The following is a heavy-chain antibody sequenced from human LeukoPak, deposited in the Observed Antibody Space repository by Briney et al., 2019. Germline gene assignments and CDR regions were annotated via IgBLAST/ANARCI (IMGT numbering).Heavy chain of an antibody. CDR2: MNPNSGNT. V-gene: IGHV1-8*01. CDR3: ARVPRTAVAI. J-gene: IGHJ3*02. CDR1: GYTFISYD. Sequence: GASVKVSCKASGYTFISYDINWVRQATGQGLEWMGYMNPNSGNTGYAQKFQGRVTMTRNTSISTAYMELSCLRSEDTAVYFCARVPRTAVAIWGQGTMVTVSS. D-gene: IGHD6-19*01.